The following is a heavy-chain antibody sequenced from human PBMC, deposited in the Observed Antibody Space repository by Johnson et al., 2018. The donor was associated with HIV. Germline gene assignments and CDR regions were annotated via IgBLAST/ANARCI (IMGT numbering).Heavy chain of an antibody. J-gene: IGHJ3*02. CDR1: GFTFSQFA. CDR3: ASQVRGLRLGVDAFDI. Sequence: QVQLLESGGGVVQPGRSLRLSCAASGFTFSQFAMHWVRQAPGKGLEWVAIISYDGTKKYYADSVKGRFTISRDNSKNTLYLQMNSLRAEDTAVYYCASQVRGLRLGVDAFDIWGQGTLVTVSS. D-gene: IGHD5-12*01. V-gene: IGHV3-30*04. CDR2: ISYDGTKK.